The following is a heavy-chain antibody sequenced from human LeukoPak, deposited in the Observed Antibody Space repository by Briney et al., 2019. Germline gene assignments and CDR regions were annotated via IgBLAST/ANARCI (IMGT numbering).Heavy chain of an antibody. CDR1: GFTFSSYS. Sequence: GGSLRLSCAASGFTFSSYSMHWVRQAPGKGLEWVSSITNDGNNVDYADSVKGRFTISRDNSKNTLYLQMNSLRVEDTAVYYCARVVVTLAAFDYWGQGNLVTVSS. CDR3: ARVVVTLAAFDY. CDR2: ITNDGNNV. V-gene: IGHV3-30*04. D-gene: IGHD2-21*02. J-gene: IGHJ4*02.